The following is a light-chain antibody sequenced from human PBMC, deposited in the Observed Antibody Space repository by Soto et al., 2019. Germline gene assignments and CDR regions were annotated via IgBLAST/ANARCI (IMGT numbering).Light chain of an antibody. CDR3: QQRKSYPIT. J-gene: IGKJ5*01. Sequence: DIQLTQSPSFLSASAGDRVTITCRASQDINTCLACYQQKPGRAPKLLIFAASTLQNGVPSRFSGSGSGTEFTVTITSLQPEDFATYYCQQRKSYPITFGQGTRLEIK. CDR1: QDINTC. V-gene: IGKV1-9*01. CDR2: AAS.